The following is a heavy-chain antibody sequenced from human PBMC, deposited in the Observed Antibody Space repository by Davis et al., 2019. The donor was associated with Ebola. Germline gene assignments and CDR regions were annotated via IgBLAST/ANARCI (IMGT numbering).Heavy chain of an antibody. CDR1: GGSFSGYY. CDR3: ARAPVGYYYDSSGYYSRPGAFDI. J-gene: IGHJ3*02. D-gene: IGHD3-22*01. V-gene: IGHV4-34*01. Sequence: MPSETLSLTCAVYGGSFSGYYWSWIRQPPGKGLEWIGEINHSGSTNYNPSLKSRVTISVDTSKNQFSLKLSSVTAADTAVCYCARAPVGYYYDSSGYYSRPGAFDIWGQGTMVTVSS. CDR2: INHSGST.